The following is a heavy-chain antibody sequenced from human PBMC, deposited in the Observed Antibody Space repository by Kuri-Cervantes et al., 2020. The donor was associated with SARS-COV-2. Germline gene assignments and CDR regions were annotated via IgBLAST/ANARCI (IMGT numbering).Heavy chain of an antibody. CDR2: ISSSSSYI. D-gene: IGHD5-12*01. CDR1: GFTFSSYA. V-gene: IGHV3-21*01. CDR3: ARVGPGDIVATIQGWPFDY. J-gene: IGHJ4*02. Sequence: GESLKISCAASGFTFSSYAIHWVRQAPGKGLEWVSSISSSSSYIYYADSVKGRFTISRDNAKNSLYLQMNSLRAEDTAVYYCARVGPGDIVATIQGWPFDYWGQGTLVTVSS.